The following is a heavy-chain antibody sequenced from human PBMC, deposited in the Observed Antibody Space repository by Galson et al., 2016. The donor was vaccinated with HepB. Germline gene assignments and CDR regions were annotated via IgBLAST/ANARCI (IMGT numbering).Heavy chain of an antibody. CDR3: VKARRWHFDL. CDR1: GFNFNDFY. J-gene: IGHJ2*01. V-gene: IGHV3-11*01. CDR2: ISPRGATT. Sequence: SLRLSCAASGFNFNDFYMHWVRQAPGKGLECISYISPRGATTYYADSVKGRFTVSRDNAKTSVYLQMDLLAVDDTAIYYCVKARRWHFDLWGRGTLVSVSS.